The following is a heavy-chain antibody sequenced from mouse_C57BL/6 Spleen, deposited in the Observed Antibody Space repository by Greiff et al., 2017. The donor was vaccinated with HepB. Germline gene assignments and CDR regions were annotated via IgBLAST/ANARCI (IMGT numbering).Heavy chain of an antibody. V-gene: IGHV1-50*01. J-gene: IGHJ3*01. CDR1: GYTFTSYW. Sequence: VQLQQPGAELVKPGASVKLSCKASGYTFTSYWMQWVKQRPGQGLEWIGEIDPSDSYTNYNQKFKGKATLTVDTSSSTAYMQLSSLTSEDSAVYYCARFSNYDAYWGQGTLVTVSA. CDR2: IDPSDSYT. D-gene: IGHD2-5*01. CDR3: ARFSNYDAY.